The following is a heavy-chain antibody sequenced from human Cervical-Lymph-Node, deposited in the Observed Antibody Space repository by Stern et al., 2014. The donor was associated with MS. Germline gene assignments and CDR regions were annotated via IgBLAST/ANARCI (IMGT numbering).Heavy chain of an antibody. Sequence: EVQLVESGGDLVQRGGSLRLSCAASGFTFNNYWMYWFRQAPGKGLVWVSRINSDGSITNYADPVRGRFTISRDNAKNTLYLQMNSLRAEDTAVYYCARGSDAWELKPFNLWGQGTLVTVSS. V-gene: IGHV3-74*02. CDR2: INSDGSIT. CDR1: GFTFNNYW. J-gene: IGHJ4*02. CDR3: ARGSDAWELKPFNL. D-gene: IGHD3-10*01.